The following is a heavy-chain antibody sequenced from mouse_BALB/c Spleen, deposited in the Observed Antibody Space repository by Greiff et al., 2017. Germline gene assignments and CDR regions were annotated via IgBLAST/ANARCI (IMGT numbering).Heavy chain of an antibody. D-gene: IGHD2-4*01. CDR2: IWAGGST. CDR1: GFSLTSYG. V-gene: IGHV2-9*02. Sequence: VQLQQSGPGLVAPSQSLSITCTVSGFSLTSYGVHWVRQPPGKGLEWLGVIWAGGSTNYNSALMSRLSISKDNSKSQVFLKMNSLQTDDTAMYYCARDGYDYDIYAMDYWGQGTSVTVSS. CDR3: ARDGYDYDIYAMDY. J-gene: IGHJ4*01.